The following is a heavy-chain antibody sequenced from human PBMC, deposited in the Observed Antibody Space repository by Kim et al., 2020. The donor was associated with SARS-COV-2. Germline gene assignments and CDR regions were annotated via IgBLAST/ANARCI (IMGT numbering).Heavy chain of an antibody. Sequence: NPSLKSRVTISVDTSKTQFSLKLSSVTAADTAVYYCARLGITMVRGGLDIWGQGTMVTVSS. CDR3: ARLGITMVRGGLDI. D-gene: IGHD3-10*01. V-gene: IGHV4-59*08. J-gene: IGHJ3*02.